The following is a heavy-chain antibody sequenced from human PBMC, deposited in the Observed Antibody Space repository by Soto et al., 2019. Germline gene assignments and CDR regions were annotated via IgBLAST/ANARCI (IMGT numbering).Heavy chain of an antibody. V-gene: IGHV1-69*02. CDR1: GGTFSSYT. J-gene: IGHJ5*02. D-gene: IGHD3-10*01. CDR2: IIPILGIA. Sequence: QVQLVQSGAEVQKPGSSVKVSCKASGGTFSSYTISWVRQAPGQGLEWMGRIIPILGIANYAQKFQGRVTITADKSPSTAYLELSSLRSEDTAVYYCASEIDYGSGRNRGWFDPWGQGTLVTVSS. CDR3: ASEIDYGSGRNRGWFDP.